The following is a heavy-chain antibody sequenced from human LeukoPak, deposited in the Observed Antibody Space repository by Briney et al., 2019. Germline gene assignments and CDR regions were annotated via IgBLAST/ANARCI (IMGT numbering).Heavy chain of an antibody. D-gene: IGHD5-18*01. V-gene: IGHV5-51*01. Sequence: GESLKISCKGSGYTFTSFWIGWVRQMPGKGLEWMGIIYPGDSDSRYSPSFQGQVTISADKSISTAYLQLSSLKASDTAMYYCARRVGYGYDYVDNWGQGTLVTVSS. CDR3: ARRVGYGYDYVDN. J-gene: IGHJ4*02. CDR1: GYTFTSFW. CDR2: IYPGDSDS.